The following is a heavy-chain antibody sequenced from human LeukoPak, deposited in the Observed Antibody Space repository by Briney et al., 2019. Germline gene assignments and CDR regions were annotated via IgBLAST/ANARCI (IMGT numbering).Heavy chain of an antibody. V-gene: IGHV1-69-2*01. CDR1: GYTFTDYY. Sequence: GATVKVSCKASGYTFTDYYMHWVQQAPGKGLEWMGRVDPTDGKTIYAEKFQGRVTITADTSTDTAYMELSSLRSEDTAVYYCARDRAPSGDGFDYWGQGTLVTVSS. CDR2: VDPTDGKT. CDR3: ARDRAPSGDGFDY. D-gene: IGHD1-26*01. J-gene: IGHJ4*02.